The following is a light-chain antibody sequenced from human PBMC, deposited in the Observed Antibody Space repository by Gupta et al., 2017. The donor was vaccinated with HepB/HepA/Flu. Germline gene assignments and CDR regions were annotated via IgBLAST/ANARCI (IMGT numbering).Light chain of an antibody. CDR1: SHNVGNQG. V-gene: IGLV10-54*04. CDR2: RNN. Sequence: QAGLTQPPSVSKDLRQIATITCTGNSHNVGNQGAAWLQQHQGHPPNLLSYRNNTRPAGISERFSASRSGNTASLTITGLQTEDEADYYCSAWDSSRGAWVFGGGTKLAVL. J-gene: IGLJ3*02. CDR3: SAWDSSRGAWV.